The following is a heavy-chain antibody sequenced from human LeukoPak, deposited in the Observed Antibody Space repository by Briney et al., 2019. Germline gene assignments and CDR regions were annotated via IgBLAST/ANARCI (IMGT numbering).Heavy chain of an antibody. D-gene: IGHD3-16*01. CDR2: ISGSGGGT. Sequence: GGSLGLSCAASGFTFSSYEMNWVRQAPGKGLEWVSSISGSGGGTFYADSVKGRFTISRDNSKNTLYLQMNSLRVEDTAVYYCAKAPRFGDHATEYYYYYMHVWGKGTTVTVSS. CDR1: GFTFSSYE. J-gene: IGHJ6*03. CDR3: AKAPRFGDHATEYYYYYMHV. V-gene: IGHV3-23*01.